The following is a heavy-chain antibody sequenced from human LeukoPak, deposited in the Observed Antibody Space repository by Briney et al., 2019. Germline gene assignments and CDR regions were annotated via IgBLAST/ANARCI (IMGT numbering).Heavy chain of an antibody. CDR2: ISGSGGST. CDR1: GFTFSSYG. V-gene: IGHV3-23*01. D-gene: IGHD3-22*01. J-gene: IGHJ4*02. Sequence: GGSLRLSCAASGFTFSSYGMSWVRQAPGKGLEWVSAISGSGGSTYYADSVKGRFTISRDNSKNTLCLQMNSLRAEDTAVYYCAKESGSNYYDSWGYWGQGTLVTVSS. CDR3: AKESGSNYYDSWGY.